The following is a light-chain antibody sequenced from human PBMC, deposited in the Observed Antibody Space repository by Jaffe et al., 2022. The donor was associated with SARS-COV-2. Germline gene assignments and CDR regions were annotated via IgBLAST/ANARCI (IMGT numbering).Light chain of an antibody. CDR3: SSYTTSSTVV. J-gene: IGLJ2*01. CDR1: SSDVGGYNS. Sequence: QSALTQPASVSGSPGQSITISCTGTSSDVGGYNSVSWYQHHPGKAPKLMIFDVSSRPSGVSDRFSGSKSGNTASLTISGLQAEDEADYYCSSYTTSSTVVFGGGTKLTVL. V-gene: IGLV2-14*03. CDR2: DVS.